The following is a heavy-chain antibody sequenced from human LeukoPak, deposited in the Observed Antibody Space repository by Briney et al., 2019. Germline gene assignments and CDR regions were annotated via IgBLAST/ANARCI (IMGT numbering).Heavy chain of an antibody. D-gene: IGHD6-13*01. CDR3: ATAAAGYYYYYYYMDV. V-gene: IGHV3-23*01. Sequence: GGSLRLSCAASGFTFSSYAMSWVRQAPGKGLEWVSAISGSGGSTYYADSVKGRFTISRDNSKNTLYLQMNSLRAEDTAVYYCATAAAGYYYYYYYMDVWGKGTTVTVSS. CDR2: ISGSGGST. CDR1: GFTFSSYA. J-gene: IGHJ6*03.